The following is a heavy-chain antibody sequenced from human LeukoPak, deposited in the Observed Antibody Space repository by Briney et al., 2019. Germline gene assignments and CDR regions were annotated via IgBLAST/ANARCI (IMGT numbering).Heavy chain of an antibody. V-gene: IGHV4-59*11. Sequence: PSDTLSLTCTVSGGSISGRYWTWIRQPPGKGLEWIGYVYYSGSTNYNPSLQSRVTISVDTSKNQFSLKLSSVTAADTAVYYCARGHYGMDAWGKGTTVTVSS. CDR3: ARGHYGMDA. CDR2: VYYSGST. CDR1: GGSISGRY. J-gene: IGHJ6*04.